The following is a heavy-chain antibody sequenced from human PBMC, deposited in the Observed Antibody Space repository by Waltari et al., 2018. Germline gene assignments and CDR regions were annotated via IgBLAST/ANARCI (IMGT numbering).Heavy chain of an antibody. V-gene: IGHV3-23*01. CDR3: TKRDYYDEKSFFPLFEY. CDR1: GFTFRGYA. CDR2: SSGNGGVT. J-gene: IGHJ4*02. D-gene: IGHD3-22*01. Sequence: EVQLLESGGDLVQPGGSLRLSCVASGFTFRGYAMAWVRQAPGKGLEWVSGSSGNGGVTYYADSVKGRFTSSRHNAKNTVYLQMNSLRVEDTAIYFCTKRDYYDEKSFFPLFEYWGQGALVTVSS.